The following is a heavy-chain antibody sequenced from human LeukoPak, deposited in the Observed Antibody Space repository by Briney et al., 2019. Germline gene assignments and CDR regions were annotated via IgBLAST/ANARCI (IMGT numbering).Heavy chain of an antibody. CDR3: ARDYYDSSGYTPSFDY. Sequence: RGSLRLSCAASGFTFSSYSMNWVRQAPGKGLEWVSSISSSSSYIYYADSVKGRFTISRDNAKNSLYLQMNSLRAEDTAVYYCARDYYDSSGYTPSFDYWGQGTLVTVSS. D-gene: IGHD3-22*01. CDR2: ISSSSSYI. J-gene: IGHJ4*02. V-gene: IGHV3-21*01. CDR1: GFTFSSYS.